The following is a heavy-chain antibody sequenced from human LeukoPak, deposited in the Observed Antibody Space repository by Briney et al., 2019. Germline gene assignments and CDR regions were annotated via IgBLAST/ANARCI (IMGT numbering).Heavy chain of an antibody. Sequence: PGGSLRLSCAASGFTFSSYWMSWVRQAPGKGLEWIGEINHSGRTNHNPSLKNRVIISVDTSKNQFSLKLKSVTAADTAVYYCAXXXRRSPMAAAGGGYYYYHMDVWDKGTTVIVSS. CDR2: INHSGRT. CDR1: GFTFSSYW. V-gene: IGHV4-34*08. D-gene: IGHD6-13*01. CDR3: AXXXRRSPMAAAGGGYYYYHMDV. J-gene: IGHJ6*03.